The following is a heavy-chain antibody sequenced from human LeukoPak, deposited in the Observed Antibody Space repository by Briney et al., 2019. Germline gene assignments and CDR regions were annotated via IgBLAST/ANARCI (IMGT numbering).Heavy chain of an antibody. CDR2: IYYCGST. CDR3: ARNLAPSYYYYYYMDV. J-gene: IGHJ6*03. CDR1: GGSISSGGYY. V-gene: IGHV4-30-2*01. Sequence: SETLSLTCTVSGGSISSGGYYWSWIRQPPGKGLEWIGYIYYCGSTYYNPSLRSRVTISEDRSKNQFSLKLTSVTAADTAVYYCARNLAPSYYYYYYMDVWGKGTTVTVSS.